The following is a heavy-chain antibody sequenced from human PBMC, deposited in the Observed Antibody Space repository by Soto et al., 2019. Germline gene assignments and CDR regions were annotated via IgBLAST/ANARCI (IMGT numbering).Heavy chain of an antibody. J-gene: IGHJ4*02. CDR2: IRAYNGNT. CDR3: ARSRKWPLEQFHFDY. V-gene: IGHV1-18*01. CDR1: GYTFTSYG. Sequence: QVQLVQSGAEVKKPGASVKVSCKASGYTFTSYGISWVRQDPGQGLEWMGWIRAYNGNTNYAQKLQGRVTMTTDTSTSTAYMELRCLRSDDTAVYYCARSRKWPLEQFHFDYWGQGTLVTVSS. D-gene: IGHD1-1*01.